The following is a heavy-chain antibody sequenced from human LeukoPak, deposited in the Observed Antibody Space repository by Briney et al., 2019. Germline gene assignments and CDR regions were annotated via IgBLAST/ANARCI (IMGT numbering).Heavy chain of an antibody. J-gene: IGHJ5*02. CDR1: GYSFTNFW. CDR2: IYPGDSDT. D-gene: IGHD6-13*01. V-gene: IGHV5-51*01. Sequence: GESLKISCKGSGYSFTNFWIGWVRQMPGKGLEWMGIIYPGDSDTRYSPSFQGRVTISADKSISTAYLQWSSLKASDTAMYYCARSYSSSWAGFDPWGQGTLVTVSS. CDR3: ARSYSSSWAGFDP.